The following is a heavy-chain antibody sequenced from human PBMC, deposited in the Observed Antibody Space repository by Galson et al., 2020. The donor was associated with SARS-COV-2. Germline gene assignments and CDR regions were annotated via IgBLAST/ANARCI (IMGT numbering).Heavy chain of an antibody. CDR3: AIGLLLWVMDV. J-gene: IGHJ6*02. CDR1: GFTFSSYG. D-gene: IGHD3-10*01. Sequence: GESLKISCAASGFTFSSYGMHWVRQAPGKGLEWVAVISYDGSNKYYADSVKGRFTISRDNSKNTLYLQMDSLRAEDTAVYYCAIGLLLWVMDVWGQGTTVTVS. V-gene: IGHV3-30*03. CDR2: ISYDGSNK.